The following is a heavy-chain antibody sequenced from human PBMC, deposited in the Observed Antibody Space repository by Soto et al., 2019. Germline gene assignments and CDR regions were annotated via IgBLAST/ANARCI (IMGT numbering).Heavy chain of an antibody. CDR3: ARVGIVAAVDN. CDR1: GFTFSSYS. V-gene: IGHV3-21*01. CDR2: ISSSSSYI. D-gene: IGHD1-26*01. J-gene: IGHJ4*02. Sequence: EVQLVESGGGLVKPGGSLRLSCAASGFTFSSYSMNWVRQAPGKGLEWVSSISSSSSYIYYADSVKARFTISRDNAKNSLYLQMNNLRAEDTAVYYCARVGIVAAVDNWGQGTPGTVSS.